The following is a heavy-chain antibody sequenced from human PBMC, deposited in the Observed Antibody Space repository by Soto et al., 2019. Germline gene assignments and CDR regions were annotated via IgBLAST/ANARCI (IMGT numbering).Heavy chain of an antibody. Sequence: DVQLVESGRALVQPGESLRLSCAASGFTFSDYLMTWVRQAPGKGLEWVATIKQDGNEKYYVDSVKGRFTISRDNAKNSLYLQMNGLRAEDTAAYYCAIGHWLGNWGHATLVTVSS. CDR2: IKQDGNEK. CDR3: AIGHWLGN. D-gene: IGHD6-19*01. J-gene: IGHJ4*01. V-gene: IGHV3-7*01. CDR1: GFTFSDYL.